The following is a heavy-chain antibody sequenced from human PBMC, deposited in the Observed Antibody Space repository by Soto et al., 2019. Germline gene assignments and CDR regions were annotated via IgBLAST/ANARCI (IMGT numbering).Heavy chain of an antibody. CDR1: GGSISSGDYY. CDR3: ARVSGGYGYGMDV. V-gene: IGHV4-30-4*01. CDR2: IYYSGST. Sequence: PTETLSLSCTVSGGSISSGDYYWSWIRQPPGKGLEWIGYIYYSGSTYYNPSLKSRVTISVDTSKNQFSLKLSSVTAADTAVYYCARVSGGYGYGMDVWGQGTTVTVSS. J-gene: IGHJ6*02. D-gene: IGHD2-15*01.